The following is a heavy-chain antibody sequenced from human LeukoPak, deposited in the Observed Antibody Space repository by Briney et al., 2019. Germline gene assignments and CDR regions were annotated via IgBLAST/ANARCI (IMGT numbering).Heavy chain of an antibody. CDR1: GFTFSSYD. Sequence: GGSLRLSCAASGFTFSSYDMHWVRQATGKGLEWVSAIGTAGDTYYPGSVKGRFTISRENAKNSFYLQMNSLRAGDTAVYYCARAGVAVAAYYFDYWGQGTLVTVSS. CDR3: ARAGVAVAAYYFDY. D-gene: IGHD6-19*01. J-gene: IGHJ4*02. V-gene: IGHV3-13*01. CDR2: IGTAGDT.